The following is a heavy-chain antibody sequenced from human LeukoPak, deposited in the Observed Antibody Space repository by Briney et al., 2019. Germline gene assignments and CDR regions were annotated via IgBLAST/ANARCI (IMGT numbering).Heavy chain of an antibody. CDR2: FDPEDGET. CDR3: ATVAARTTRVAFDP. V-gene: IGHV1-24*01. Sequence: VASVKVSCKVSGYTLTELSMHWVRQAPGKGLEWMGGFDPEDGETIYALKFQGRVTMTEDTSTDTAYMELSSLRSEDTAVYYCATVAARTTRVAFDPWGQGTLVTVSS. D-gene: IGHD1-7*01. CDR1: GYTLTELS. J-gene: IGHJ5*02.